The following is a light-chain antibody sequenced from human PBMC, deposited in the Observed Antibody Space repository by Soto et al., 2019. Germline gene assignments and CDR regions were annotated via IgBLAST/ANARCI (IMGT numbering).Light chain of an antibody. CDR3: SSYAGSNNVV. CDR1: SSDVGGYNY. CDR2: EVS. V-gene: IGLV2-8*01. J-gene: IGLJ2*01. Sequence: QSALTQPASVSGSPGQSITISCTGTSSDVGGYNYVSWYQQQSGKAPKLMIYEVSKRPSGVPDRFSGSKSGNTASLTVSGLQAEDEADYYCSSYAGSNNVVFGGGTKLTVL.